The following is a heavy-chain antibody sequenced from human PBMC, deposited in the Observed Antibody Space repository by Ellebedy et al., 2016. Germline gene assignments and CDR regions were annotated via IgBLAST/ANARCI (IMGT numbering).Heavy chain of an antibody. D-gene: IGHD3-9*01. Sequence: GESLKISCAASGFIFSDHYMDWVRQAPGKGLEWVGRSGDKANSHTTEYAASVNGRFTISRDDSKNSLYLQMNSLKTDDTAMYFCAREISDSLTFYFDNRGHWYFDLWGRGTLVTVSS. CDR3: AREISDSLTFYFDNRGHWYFDL. CDR1: GFIFSDHY. CDR2: SGDKANSHTT. J-gene: IGHJ2*01. V-gene: IGHV3-72*01.